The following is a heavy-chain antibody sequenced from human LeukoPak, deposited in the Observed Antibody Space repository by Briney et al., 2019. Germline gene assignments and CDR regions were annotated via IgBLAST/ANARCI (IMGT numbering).Heavy chain of an antibody. D-gene: IGHD6-13*01. Sequence: GGSLRLSCAASGFTFGSYDMHWVRQATGKGLEWVSAIGTAGDTYYPGSVKGRFTISRENAKNSLYLQMNSLRAGDTAVYYCARAYSSSWSPYGMDVWGQGTTVTVSS. V-gene: IGHV3-13*01. CDR2: IGTAGDT. CDR3: ARAYSSSWSPYGMDV. J-gene: IGHJ6*02. CDR1: GFTFGSYD.